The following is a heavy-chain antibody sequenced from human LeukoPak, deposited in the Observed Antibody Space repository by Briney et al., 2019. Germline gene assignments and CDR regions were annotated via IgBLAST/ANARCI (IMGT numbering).Heavy chain of an antibody. Sequence: PGGSLRLSCAASGFTFSSYSMNWVRQAPGKGLEWVSYISSSSSTIYYADSAKGRFTISRDNAKNSLYLQMNSLRAEDTAVYYCARDPATGYSSSWYFDYWGQGTLVTVSS. J-gene: IGHJ4*02. D-gene: IGHD6-13*01. CDR1: GFTFSSYS. CDR2: ISSSSSTI. V-gene: IGHV3-48*04. CDR3: ARDPATGYSSSWYFDY.